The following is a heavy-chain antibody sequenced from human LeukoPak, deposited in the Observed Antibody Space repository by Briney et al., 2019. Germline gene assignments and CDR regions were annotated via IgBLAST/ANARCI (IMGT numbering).Heavy chain of an antibody. D-gene: IGHD6-13*01. CDR3: AKDMGIAAAGTYLDY. V-gene: IGHV3-43*01. J-gene: IGHJ4*02. CDR1: GFTFDDYT. Sequence: GGSLRLSCAASGFTFDDYTMLWVRQAPGKGLEWVSLISWDGGSTYYADSVKGRFTISRDNSKNSLYLQMSSLRTEDTALYYCAKDMGIAAAGTYLDYWGQGTLVTVSS. CDR2: ISWDGGST.